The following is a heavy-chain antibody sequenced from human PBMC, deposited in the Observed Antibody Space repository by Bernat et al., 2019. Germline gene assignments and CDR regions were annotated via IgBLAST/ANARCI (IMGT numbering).Heavy chain of an antibody. D-gene: IGHD2-15*01. CDR2: ISGSGGST. V-gene: IGHV3-23*04. CDR3: ARVLIGIFGVDY. J-gene: IGHJ4*02. Sequence: EVQLVESGGGLVQPGGSLRLSCAASGFTFSSYAMSWVRQAPGKGLQWVSAISGSGGSTYYADSVKGRFTISRDNSKNTLYLQMNSLRAEDTAVYYCARVLIGIFGVDYWGRGTLITVSS. CDR1: GFTFSSYA.